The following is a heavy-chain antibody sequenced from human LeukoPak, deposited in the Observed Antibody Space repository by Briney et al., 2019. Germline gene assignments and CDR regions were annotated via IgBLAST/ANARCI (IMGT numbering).Heavy chain of an antibody. V-gene: IGHV3-30*04. D-gene: IGHD1-26*01. CDR2: ISYDGSNK. Sequence: GRSLRLSCAASGLTFSSYAMHWVRQAPGKGLEWVAVISYDGSNKYYADSVKGRFTISRDNSKNTLYLQMNSLRAEDTAVYYCARDRVGAPQESYFDYWGQGTLVTVSS. CDR3: ARDRVGAPQESYFDY. CDR1: GLTFSSYA. J-gene: IGHJ4*02.